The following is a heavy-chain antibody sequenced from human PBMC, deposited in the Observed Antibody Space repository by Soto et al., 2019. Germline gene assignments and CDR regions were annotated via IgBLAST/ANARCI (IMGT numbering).Heavy chain of an antibody. CDR2: IIPIFGTA. V-gene: IGHV1-69*01. Sequence: QVQLVQSGAEVKKPGSPVKVSCKASGGTFSSYAISWVRQAPGQGLEWMGGIIPIFGTANYAQKFQGRVTITADESTSTAYMELSSLRSEDTAVYYCARDLAHSSSPVPYYFDYWGQGTLVTVSS. CDR3: ARDLAHSSSPVPYYFDY. J-gene: IGHJ4*02. D-gene: IGHD6-6*01. CDR1: GGTFSSYA.